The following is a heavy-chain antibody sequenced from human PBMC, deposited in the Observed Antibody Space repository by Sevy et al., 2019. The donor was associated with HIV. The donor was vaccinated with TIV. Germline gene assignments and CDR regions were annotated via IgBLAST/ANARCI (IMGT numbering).Heavy chain of an antibody. V-gene: IGHV4-59*01. J-gene: IGHJ4*02. Sequence: SENLSLTCTVSGGSINNYYWSWIRQPPGKGLEWIGYIYYSGNTNYNPSLKSRVTISVDTSKNQFSLKLSSVTAADTAVYYCARESIAAAGDFDYWGQGTLVTVSS. CDR1: GGSINNYY. CDR3: ARESIAAAGDFDY. D-gene: IGHD6-13*01. CDR2: IYYSGNT.